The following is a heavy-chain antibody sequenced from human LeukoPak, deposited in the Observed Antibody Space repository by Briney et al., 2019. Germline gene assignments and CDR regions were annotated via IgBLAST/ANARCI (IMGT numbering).Heavy chain of an antibody. CDR2: IRSKAYGGTT. D-gene: IGHD3-3*01. V-gene: IGHV3-49*03. CDR1: GFTLGDYA. J-gene: IGHJ4*02. CDR3: TSQDSGDFWSGHNGDYFDY. Sequence: GGSLRLSCTASGFTLGDYAMSWFRQAPGKGLEWVGFIRSKAYGGTTEYAASVKGRFTISRDDSKSIAYLQMNSLKTEDTAVYYCTSQDSGDFWSGHNGDYFDYWGQGTLVTVSS.